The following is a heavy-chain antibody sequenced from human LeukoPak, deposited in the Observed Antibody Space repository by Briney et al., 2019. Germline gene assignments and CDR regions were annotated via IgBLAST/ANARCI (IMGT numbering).Heavy chain of an antibody. CDR3: ARDNVVDATSGIDY. Sequence: SETLSLTCTVSHGSISDNSYYWGWIRQPPGKGLEWIGSVSYSGSTYYNPSLKSRVTISLDTSKNQFSLKLTSMSAADTAVYFCARDNVVDATSGIDYWGQGTLVTVSS. V-gene: IGHV4-39*07. CDR1: HGSISDNSYY. CDR2: VSYSGST. D-gene: IGHD1-26*01. J-gene: IGHJ4*02.